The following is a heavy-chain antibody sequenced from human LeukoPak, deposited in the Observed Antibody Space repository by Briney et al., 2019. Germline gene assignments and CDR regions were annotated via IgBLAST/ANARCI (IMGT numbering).Heavy chain of an antibody. CDR1: GFTFSSHW. V-gene: IGHV3-74*01. J-gene: IGHJ4*02. CDR3: ASDTVDTAVGIDY. CDR2: INSDGSSI. Sequence: PGGSLRLSCAASGFTFSSHWMHWVRQVPGKGLVWVSRINSDGSSISYADSVKGRFTISRDNAKNTLYLQMNSLRVEDTAVYHCASDTVDTAVGIDYWGQGTLVTVSS. D-gene: IGHD5-18*01.